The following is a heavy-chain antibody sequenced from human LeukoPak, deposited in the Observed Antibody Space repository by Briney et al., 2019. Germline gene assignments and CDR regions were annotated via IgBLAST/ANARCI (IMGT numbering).Heavy chain of an antibody. CDR3: AKDLAGRYRLRGV. Sequence: PGGSLRLSCAASGFTFSSYAMSWVRQAQGKGLEWVSAISGSGGSTYYADSVKGRFTISGDNSKNTLYLQMNSLRAEDTAVYYCAKDLAGRYRLRGVWGQGTLVTVSS. CDR2: ISGSGGST. J-gene: IGHJ4*02. D-gene: IGHD6-19*01. V-gene: IGHV3-23*01. CDR1: GFTFSSYA.